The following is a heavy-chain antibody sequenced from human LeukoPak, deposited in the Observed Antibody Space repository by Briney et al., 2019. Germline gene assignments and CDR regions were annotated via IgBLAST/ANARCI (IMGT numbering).Heavy chain of an antibody. Sequence: GGSLSLSCAASGLNFSNYGMHWVRQAPGKGLEGVAFITYDGSNEYSADSVKGRFTISRDSSKTTLYLQMNSPRAEDTAFYYCAKDIRGYSYGYVDYWGHGTLVTVSS. CDR1: GLNFSNYG. J-gene: IGHJ4*01. CDR3: AKDIRGYSYGYVDY. D-gene: IGHD5-18*01. CDR2: ITYDGSNE. V-gene: IGHV3-30*18.